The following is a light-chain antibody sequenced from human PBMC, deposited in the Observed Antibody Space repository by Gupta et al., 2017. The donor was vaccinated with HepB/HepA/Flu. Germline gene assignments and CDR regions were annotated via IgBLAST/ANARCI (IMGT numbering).Light chain of an antibody. Sequence: EIVLTQSPVTLSLSPGERATLSCRASQSVSSSLAWYQHKPGQAPRLLIYDASSRATGIPARFSGSGSGTDFTLTISRLEPGDFAVYYCQQRSNSWTFGQGTKVEIK. CDR1: QSVSSS. J-gene: IGKJ1*01. CDR2: DAS. V-gene: IGKV3-11*01. CDR3: QQRSNSWT.